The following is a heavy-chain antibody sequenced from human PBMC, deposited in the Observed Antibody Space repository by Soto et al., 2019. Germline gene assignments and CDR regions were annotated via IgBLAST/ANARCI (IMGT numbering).Heavy chain of an antibody. CDR1: GGSISSYY. V-gene: IGHV4-4*07. CDR2: IYTSGST. J-gene: IGHJ4*02. CDR3: ARDSHYYDSSGYPSLFGY. D-gene: IGHD3-22*01. Sequence: SETLSLTCTVSGGSISSYYWSWIRQPAGKGLEWIGRIYTSGSTNYNPSLKSRVTMSVDTSKNQFSLKLSSVTAADTAVYYCARDSHYYDSSGYPSLFGYWGQGTLVTVSS.